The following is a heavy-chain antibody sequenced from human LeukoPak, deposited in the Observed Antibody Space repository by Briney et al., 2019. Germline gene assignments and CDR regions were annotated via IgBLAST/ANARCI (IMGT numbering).Heavy chain of an antibody. J-gene: IGHJ4*02. CDR1: GSTFSSYS. D-gene: IGHD3-10*01. CDR3: ARIATYYYGSGSYYFDY. V-gene: IGHV3-21*01. CDR2: ISSSSSYI. Sequence: GGSLRLSCAASGSTFSSYSMNWVRQAPGKGLEWVSSISSSSSYIYYADSVKGRFTISRDNAKNSLYLQMNSLRAEDTAVYYCARIATYYYGSGSYYFDYWGQGTLVTVSS.